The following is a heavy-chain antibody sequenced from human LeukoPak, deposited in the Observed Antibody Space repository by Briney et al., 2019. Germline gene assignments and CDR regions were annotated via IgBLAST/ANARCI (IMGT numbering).Heavy chain of an antibody. CDR1: GGSFSGYY. D-gene: IGHD5-18*01. CDR2: INHSGST. V-gene: IGHV4-34*01. CDR3: ARVRGYSYGSPLDY. J-gene: IGHJ4*02. Sequence: PSETLSLTCAVYGGSFSGYYWSWIRQPPGNGLEWIGEINHSGSTNYNPSLKSRVTISVDTSKNQFSLKLSSVTAADTAVYYCARVRGYSYGSPLDYWGQGTLVTVSS.